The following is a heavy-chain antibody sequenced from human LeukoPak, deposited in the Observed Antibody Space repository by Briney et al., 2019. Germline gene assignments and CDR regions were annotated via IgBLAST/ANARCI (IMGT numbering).Heavy chain of an antibody. D-gene: IGHD6-13*01. CDR3: ARESGIAAAEGFDY. CDR1: GGSISSGGYY. Sequence: SETLSLTCTVSGGSISSGGYYWSRIRQHPGKGLEWVGYIYYSGNTYYNPSLMSRVTISVDKSKNQFSLKLSSVTAADTAVYYCARESGIAAAEGFDYWGQGTLVTVSS. J-gene: IGHJ4*02. CDR2: IYYSGNT. V-gene: IGHV4-31*03.